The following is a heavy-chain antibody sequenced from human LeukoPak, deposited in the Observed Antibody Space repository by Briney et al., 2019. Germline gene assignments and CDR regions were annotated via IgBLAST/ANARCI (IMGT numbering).Heavy chain of an antibody. J-gene: IGHJ4*02. Sequence: ASVTVSFTSSIYTFTDYYIHWVRQAPEQGLEWMGWINPNSGDTNYAQKFQGRVTMTRDTSISTAYMELSRLRSDDTAVYYCARELTQSGSYYGDFDYWGQGTLVTVSS. CDR1: IYTFTDYY. D-gene: IGHD1-26*01. CDR2: INPNSGDT. V-gene: IGHV1-2*02. CDR3: ARELTQSGSYYGDFDY.